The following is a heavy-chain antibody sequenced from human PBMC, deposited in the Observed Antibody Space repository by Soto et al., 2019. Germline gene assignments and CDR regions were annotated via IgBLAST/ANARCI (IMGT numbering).Heavy chain of an antibody. Sequence: SETLSLTCTVPGGSISSYYWSWIRQPPGKGLEWIGYIYNSVNTNYNPSLKSRVTISIDTSKKQFSLKLRSVTAADTAVYYCARETLGLDYWGQGTLVTVSS. CDR3: ARETLGLDY. J-gene: IGHJ4*02. CDR2: IYNSVNT. CDR1: GGSISSYY. D-gene: IGHD3-3*01. V-gene: IGHV4-59*01.